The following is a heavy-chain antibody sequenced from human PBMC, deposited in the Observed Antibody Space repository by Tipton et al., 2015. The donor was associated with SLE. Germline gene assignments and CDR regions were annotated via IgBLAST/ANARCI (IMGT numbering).Heavy chain of an antibody. CDR3: EGYKASGNYYTSDI. D-gene: IGHD3-10*01. V-gene: IGHV4-39*01. Sequence: TLSLTCTVSGGSISSRGHYWGWIRQTPGKGLEWIGSIYYRGSTHYTPSLKSRVAMSVDTSKNQFSLKLTSVTAADTAVYYCEGYKASGNYYTSDIWGQGTMVTVSS. J-gene: IGHJ3*02. CDR2: IYYRGST. CDR1: GGSISSRGHY.